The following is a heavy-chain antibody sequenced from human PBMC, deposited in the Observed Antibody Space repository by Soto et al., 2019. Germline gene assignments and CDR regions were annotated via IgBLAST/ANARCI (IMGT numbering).Heavy chain of an antibody. J-gene: IGHJ4*02. CDR1: GGSFSGYY. D-gene: IGHD2-15*01. Sequence: SETLSLTCAVYGGSFSGYYWSWIRQPPGKGLEWIGEINHSGSTNYNPSLKSRVTISVDTSKNQFSLKLSSVTAADTAVYYCASQSLGYCSGGSCYFDYWGQGTLVTVSS. V-gene: IGHV4-34*01. CDR2: INHSGST. CDR3: ASQSLGYCSGGSCYFDY.